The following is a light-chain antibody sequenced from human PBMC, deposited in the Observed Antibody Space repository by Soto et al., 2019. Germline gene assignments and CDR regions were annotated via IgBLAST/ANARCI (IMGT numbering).Light chain of an antibody. Sequence: DIVMTQSPDSLAVSLGERATINCKSSQSVLYSSTNKKYLAWYQQKPGQPPKLLIYWASTRESGVPDRFSGSGSGTDFTLTISSLQAEDVAVYYFQQYYSTPITFGQGTRLEIK. CDR2: WAS. CDR1: QSVLYSSTNKKY. CDR3: QQYYSTPIT. V-gene: IGKV4-1*01. J-gene: IGKJ5*01.